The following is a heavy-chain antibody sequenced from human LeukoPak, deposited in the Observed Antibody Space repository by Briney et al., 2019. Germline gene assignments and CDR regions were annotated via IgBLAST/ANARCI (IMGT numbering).Heavy chain of an antibody. CDR3: ARAGLHFPRDDFWSGYADPYYFDY. D-gene: IGHD3-3*01. CDR1: GGTFSSYA. Sequence: GASVKVSCKASGGTFSSYAISWVRQAPGQGLEWMGGIIPIIGTANYAQKFQGRVTITTDESTSTAYMELSSLRSEDTAVYYCARAGLHFPRDDFWSGYADPYYFDYWGQGTLVTVSS. V-gene: IGHV1-69*05. J-gene: IGHJ4*02. CDR2: IIPIIGTA.